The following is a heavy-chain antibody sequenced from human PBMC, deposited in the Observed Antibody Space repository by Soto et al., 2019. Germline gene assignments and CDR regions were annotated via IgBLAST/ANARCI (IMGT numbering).Heavy chain of an antibody. J-gene: IGHJ5*02. Sequence: XESLRLSCAASGFTFSNFAMYWVRQAPGKGLEWVSVISDSGGTTYYADSVKGRFTISRDNSKNTLYLQMNSLRAEDTAVYYCAKEPSRNYPWNWFDIWGQGTLVTVSS. CDR2: ISDSGGTT. CDR3: AKEPSRNYPWNWFDI. V-gene: IGHV3-23*01. CDR1: GFTFSNFA. D-gene: IGHD1-7*01.